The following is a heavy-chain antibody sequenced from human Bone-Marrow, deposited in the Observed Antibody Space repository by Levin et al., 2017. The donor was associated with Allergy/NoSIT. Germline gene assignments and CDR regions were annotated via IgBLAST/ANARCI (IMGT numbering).Heavy chain of an antibody. Sequence: ASVKVSCKASGYTFTGYYMHWVRQAPGQGLEWMGLINPNSGGTNYAQKFQGRVTMNRDTYISTAYVELSRLRSDVTAVYYCARDAARIAAAGTCDYWGQGTLVTVSS. CDR1: GYTFTGYY. V-gene: IGHV1-2*02. J-gene: IGHJ4*02. CDR2: INPNSGGT. CDR3: ARDAARIAAAGTCDY. D-gene: IGHD6-13*01.